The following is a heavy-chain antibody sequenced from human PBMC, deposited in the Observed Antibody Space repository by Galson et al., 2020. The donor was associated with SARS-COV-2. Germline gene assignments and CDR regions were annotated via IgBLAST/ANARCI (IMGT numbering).Heavy chain of an antibody. CDR3: ARDRGITETTSGDY. CDR2: ISSTSSYI. J-gene: IGHJ4*02. V-gene: IGHV3-21*01. D-gene: IGHD1-20*01. CDR1: GFTFSSYS. Sequence: GGSLRLSCAASGFTFSSYSMNWVRQAPGKGLEWVLSISSTSSYIYYADSVKGRFTISRDNAKNSLYLQMNSLRAEDTAVYYCARDRGITETTSGDYWGQGTLVTVSS.